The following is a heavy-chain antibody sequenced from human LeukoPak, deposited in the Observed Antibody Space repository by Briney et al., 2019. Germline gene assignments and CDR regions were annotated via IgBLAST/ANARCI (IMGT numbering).Heavy chain of an antibody. CDR2: IYYSGST. Sequence: PSETLSLTCTVSGGSVSSGSFYWSWIRQPPGKGLEWIGYIYYSGSTNYNPSLKSRVTISVDTSKNQFSLKLSSVTAADTAVYYCAREGGIVVVKGMDVWGQGTTVTVSS. V-gene: IGHV4-61*01. D-gene: IGHD2-21*01. J-gene: IGHJ6*02. CDR3: AREGGIVVVKGMDV. CDR1: GGSVSSGSFY.